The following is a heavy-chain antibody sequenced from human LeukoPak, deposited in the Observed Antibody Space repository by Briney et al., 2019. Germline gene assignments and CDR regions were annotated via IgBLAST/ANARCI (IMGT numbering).Heavy chain of an antibody. D-gene: IGHD6-13*01. CDR1: GFIFSIYG. J-gene: IGHJ3*02. CDR3: AKGVVYSTTWDGGSASDI. Sequence: GGSLRLSCVASGFIFSIYGMSWARHSPGKALEWVSDNCGSSYTIYYSDSVKGRFTISRDNSKNALYLQMYSLRAEDTGIYYGAKGVVYSTTWDGGSASDIWGQGTMVTVSS. V-gene: IGHV3-23*01. CDR2: NCGSSYTI.